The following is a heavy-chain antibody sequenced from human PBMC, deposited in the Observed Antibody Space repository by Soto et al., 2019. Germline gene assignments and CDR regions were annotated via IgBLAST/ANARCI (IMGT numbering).Heavy chain of an antibody. CDR2: VSGSGANT. CDR1: GITFSSYA. D-gene: IGHD6-19*01. V-gene: IGHV3-23*01. Sequence: GGSLRLSCAASGITFSSYAMSWVRQASGKGLEWVSTVSGSGANTYYADSVKGRFTISRDNSENTLYLQMISLRAEDMAIYYCAKGPHSSGWHYFDYWGQGTLVTVSS. J-gene: IGHJ4*02. CDR3: AKGPHSSGWHYFDY.